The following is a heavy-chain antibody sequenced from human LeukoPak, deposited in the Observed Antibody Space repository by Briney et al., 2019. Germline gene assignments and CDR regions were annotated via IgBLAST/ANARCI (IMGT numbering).Heavy chain of an antibody. V-gene: IGHV3-9*01. D-gene: IGHD2-8*01. Sequence: GGSLRLSCAASGFTFSSYAMSWVRQAPGKGLEWVSGISWNSGSIGYADSVKGRFTISRDNAKNSLYLQMNSLRAEDTALYYCAKDLVGQLMGYFDYWGQGTLVTVSS. J-gene: IGHJ4*02. CDR2: ISWNSGSI. CDR1: GFTFSSYA. CDR3: AKDLVGQLMGYFDY.